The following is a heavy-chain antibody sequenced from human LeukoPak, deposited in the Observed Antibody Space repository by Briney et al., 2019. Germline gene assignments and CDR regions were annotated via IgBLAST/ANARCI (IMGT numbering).Heavy chain of an antibody. CDR2: LSAYNGNT. CDR3: ARDKDGYNYVPYY. D-gene: IGHD5-24*01. CDR1: GYTFTSYG. Sequence: ASVKVSCKASGYTFTSYGISWVRQAPGQGLEWMGWLSAYNGNTNYAQKLQGRVTMTTDTSTSTAYMELSRLRSDDTAVYYCARDKDGYNYVPYYWGQGILVTVSS. J-gene: IGHJ4*02. V-gene: IGHV1-18*01.